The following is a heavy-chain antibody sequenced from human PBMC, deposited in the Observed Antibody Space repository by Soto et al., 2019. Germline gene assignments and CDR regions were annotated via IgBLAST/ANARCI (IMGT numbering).Heavy chain of an antibody. D-gene: IGHD2-15*01. Sequence: GGSLRLSCAASGFTFSSYAMSWVRQAPGKGLEWVSAISGSGGSTYYADSVKGRFTISRDNSKNTLYLQMNSLRAEDTAVYYCAKQYCSGGSCYPFDYWGQGTLVTVSS. V-gene: IGHV3-23*01. CDR3: AKQYCSGGSCYPFDY. J-gene: IGHJ4*02. CDR2: ISGSGGST. CDR1: GFTFSSYA.